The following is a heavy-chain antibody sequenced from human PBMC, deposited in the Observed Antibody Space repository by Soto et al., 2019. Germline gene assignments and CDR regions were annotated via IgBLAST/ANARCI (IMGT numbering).Heavy chain of an antibody. J-gene: IGHJ4*02. D-gene: IGHD3-22*01. Sequence: ASVKVSCKASGYTFTSYAMHWVRQAPGQRLEWMGWINAGNGNTKYSQKFQGRFTISRDNSKNTLYLQMNSLRAEDTAVYYCAKDSSGYPGGYFDYWGQGTLVTVSS. CDR1: GYTFTSYA. CDR3: AKDSSGYPGGYFDY. V-gene: IGHV1-3*01. CDR2: INAGNGNT.